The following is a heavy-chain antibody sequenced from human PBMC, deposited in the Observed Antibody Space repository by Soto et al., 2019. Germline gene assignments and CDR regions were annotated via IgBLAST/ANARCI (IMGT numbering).Heavy chain of an antibody. Sequence: SETLSLTCAVYGGSFSGYYWSWIRQPPGKGLEWIGEINHSGSTNYNPSLKSRVTISVDTSKNQFSLKLSSVTAADTAVYYCARGPGTGTTGDYWGQGTLVTVSS. J-gene: IGHJ4*02. CDR2: INHSGST. CDR1: GGSFSGYY. CDR3: ARGPGTGTTGDY. D-gene: IGHD1-1*01. V-gene: IGHV4-34*01.